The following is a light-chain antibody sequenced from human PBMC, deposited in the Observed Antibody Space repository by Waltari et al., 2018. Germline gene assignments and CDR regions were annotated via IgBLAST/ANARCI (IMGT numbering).Light chain of an antibody. Sequence: EILLTQSPGTLSLSPGERVTLSCRASQSVSSSCLAWYQQKPGQAPRLLIYGASSRATGIPDRFSGSGSGTDFTLTISRLEPEDFAVYYCQQSASSFTFGPGTKVNIK. V-gene: IGKV3-20*01. CDR2: GAS. J-gene: IGKJ3*01. CDR3: QQSASSFT. CDR1: QSVSSSC.